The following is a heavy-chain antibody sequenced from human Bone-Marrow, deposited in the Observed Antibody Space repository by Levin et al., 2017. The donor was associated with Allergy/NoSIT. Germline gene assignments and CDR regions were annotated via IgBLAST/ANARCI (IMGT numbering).Heavy chain of an antibody. J-gene: IGHJ4*02. V-gene: IGHV3-30*04. CDR1: GFIFSSYA. CDR3: APRKGSSSSWWGDYFDY. D-gene: IGHD6-13*01. CDR2: ISFDGSNKFFTDLSYDGSNT. Sequence: PGGSLRLSCAASGFIFSSYAMHWVRQAPGKGLEWVAVISFDGSNKFFTDLSYDGSNTYYADSVKGRFTISRDDSKRTLYLQMNSLRAADTAVYYCAPRKGSSSSWWGDYFDYWGQGTLVTVSS.